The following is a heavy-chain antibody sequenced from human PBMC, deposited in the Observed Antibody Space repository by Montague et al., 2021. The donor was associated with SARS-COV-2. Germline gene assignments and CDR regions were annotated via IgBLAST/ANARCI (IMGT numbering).Heavy chain of an antibody. CDR2: ISSSSSYI. D-gene: IGHD6-13*01. CDR1: GFTFSSYS. J-gene: IGHJ6*02. Sequence: SLRLSCAASGFTFSSYSMNWVRQAPGKGLDWVSSISSSSSYIYYADSLKGRFTISRDNAKNSLYLQMNSLRAEDTDVYYCARDQQLVLGYYYGMDVWGQGTTVTVSS. CDR3: ARDQQLVLGYYYGMDV. V-gene: IGHV3-21*01.